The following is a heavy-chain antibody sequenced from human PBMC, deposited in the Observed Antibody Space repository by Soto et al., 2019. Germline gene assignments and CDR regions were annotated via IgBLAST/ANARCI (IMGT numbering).Heavy chain of an antibody. CDR2: ISSGSSAI. CDR1: GFTFSDYS. V-gene: IGHV3-48*02. CDR3: ARDTPFDY. Sequence: GGSLRLSCAASGFTFSDYSMNWVRQAPGKGLEWVAYISSGSSAIYYADSVKGRFTISRDNVKNSLYLQMNSLRDEDTAVYYCARDTPFDYWGQGALVTVSS. J-gene: IGHJ4*02.